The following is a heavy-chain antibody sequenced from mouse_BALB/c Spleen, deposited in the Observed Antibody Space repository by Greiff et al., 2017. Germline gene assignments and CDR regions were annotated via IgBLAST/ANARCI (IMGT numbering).Heavy chain of an antibody. D-gene: IGHD2-14*01. CDR1: GFSLTGYG. CDR2: IWGDGST. Sequence: VQLQQSGPGLVAPSQSLSITCTVSGFSLTGYGVNWVRQPPGKGLEWLGMIWGDGSTDYNSALKSRLSISRDNSKSQVFLKMNSLQTDDTARYYCARDRRSYAMDYWGQGTSVTVSS. J-gene: IGHJ4*01. V-gene: IGHV2-6-7*01. CDR3: ARDRRSYAMDY.